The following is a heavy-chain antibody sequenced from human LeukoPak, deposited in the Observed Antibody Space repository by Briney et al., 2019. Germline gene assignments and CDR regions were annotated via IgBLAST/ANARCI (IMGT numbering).Heavy chain of an antibody. J-gene: IGHJ6*03. CDR1: GFTFSSYE. V-gene: IGHV3-48*03. CDR2: IISSGSTI. D-gene: IGHD3-10*01. CDR3: AREKIRGGNYYYYYMDV. Sequence: GGSLRLSCAASGFTFSSYEMNSVRQAPGKGLEWVSYIISSGSTIYYADSVKGRFTISRDNAKNSLYLQMNSLRAEDTAVYYCAREKIRGGNYYYYYMDVWGKGTTVTISS.